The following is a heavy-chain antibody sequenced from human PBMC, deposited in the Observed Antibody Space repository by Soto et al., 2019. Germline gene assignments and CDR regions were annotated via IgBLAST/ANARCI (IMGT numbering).Heavy chain of an antibody. CDR3: ARGVRYYEYIWGSYRSIDY. CDR2: MNPNSGNT. J-gene: IGHJ4*02. CDR1: GYTFTSYD. V-gene: IGHV1-8*01. D-gene: IGHD3-16*02. Sequence: ASVKVSCKASGYTFTSYDINWVRQATGQGLEWMGWMNPNSGNTGYAQKFQGRVTMTTNTSISTAYMELSSLRSEDTAVYYCARGVRYYEYIWGSYRSIDYWGQGTLVTVSS.